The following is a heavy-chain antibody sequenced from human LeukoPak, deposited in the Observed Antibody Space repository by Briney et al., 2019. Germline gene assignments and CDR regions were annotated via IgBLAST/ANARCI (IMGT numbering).Heavy chain of an antibody. V-gene: IGHV4-59*01. CDR3: VRAYYDSSGYFKIDY. CDR2: IYYRGTT. Sequence: SETLSLTCTVSGGSISTYYWSWIRQPPRTGLEWIGYIYYRGTTDYDPSLKSRVTLSVATSKTQFSLKLSSVTAADTAVYYCVRAYYDSSGYFKIDYWGQGTLVTVSS. J-gene: IGHJ4*02. D-gene: IGHD3-22*01. CDR1: GGSISTYY.